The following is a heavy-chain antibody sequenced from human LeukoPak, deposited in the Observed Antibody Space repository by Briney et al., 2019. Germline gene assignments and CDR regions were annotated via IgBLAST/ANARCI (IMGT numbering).Heavy chain of an antibody. D-gene: IGHD6-25*01. J-gene: IGHJ4*02. V-gene: IGHV4-59*01. CDR3: ARGGYEQRLWPTPFDY. CDR2: IYYSGST. CDR1: GGSISSYY. Sequence: SETLSLTCTVSGGSISSYYWSWVRQPPGKGLEWIGYIYYSGSTNYNPSLKSRVTISVDTSKNQFSLKLSSVTAADTAVYYCARGGYEQRLWPTPFDYWGQGTLVTVSS.